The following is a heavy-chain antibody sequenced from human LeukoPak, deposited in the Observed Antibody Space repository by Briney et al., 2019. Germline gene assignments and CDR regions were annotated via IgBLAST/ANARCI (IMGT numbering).Heavy chain of an antibody. Sequence: SETLSLTCTVSGGSISSSSYYWGWIRQPPGKGLEWIGYIYHSGSTYYNPSLKSRVTISVDRSKNQFSLKLSSVTAADTAVYYCARERDYGDLYYFDYWGQGTLVTVSS. CDR3: ARERDYGDLYYFDY. V-gene: IGHV4-39*07. CDR2: IYHSGST. D-gene: IGHD4-17*01. CDR1: GGSISSSSYY. J-gene: IGHJ4*02.